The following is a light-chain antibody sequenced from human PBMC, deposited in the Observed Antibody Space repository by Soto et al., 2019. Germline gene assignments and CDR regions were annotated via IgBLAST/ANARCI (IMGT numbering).Light chain of an antibody. J-gene: IGLJ1*01. V-gene: IGLV2-14*03. CDR3: SSHTSSTALV. Sequence: QSALTQPASVSASPGQSIAISCTGTDSDIGGYDHVSWYQQHPGKAPKLLIYDVTNRPSGVSSRFSGSKAGRTASLTISGLHTEDEADYYCSSHTSSTALVFGTGTKLTVL. CDR2: DVT. CDR1: DSDIGGYDH.